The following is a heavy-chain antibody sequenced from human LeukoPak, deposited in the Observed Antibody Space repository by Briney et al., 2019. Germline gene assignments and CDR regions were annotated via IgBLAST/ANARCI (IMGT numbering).Heavy chain of an antibody. CDR2: ISAYNGNT. V-gene: IGHV1-18*01. J-gene: IGHJ4*02. D-gene: IGHD3-10*01. CDR1: GYTFTSYG. CDR3: AREMARSYFVSGSYDY. Sequence: GASVKVSCKASGYTFTSYGISWVRQAPGQGLEWMGWISAYNGNTNYAQKLQGRVTMTRDTSTSTVYMELSSLRSEDTAVYYCAREMARSYFVSGSYDYWGQGTLVTVSS.